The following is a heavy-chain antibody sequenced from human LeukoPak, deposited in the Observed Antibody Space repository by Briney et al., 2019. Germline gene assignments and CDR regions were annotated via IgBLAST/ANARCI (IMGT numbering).Heavy chain of an antibody. J-gene: IGHJ3*02. CDR1: GFTFSSYG. D-gene: IGHD1-26*01. Sequence: GGSLRLSCAASGFTFSSYGMSWVRQAPGKGLEWVSGISGSGDRTSYTDSVEGRFTISRDNSKNTLFLQMNSLRVEDTAVYYCASMGSYWFGAFDIWGQGTMVTVSS. V-gene: IGHV3-23*01. CDR3: ASMGSYWFGAFDI. CDR2: ISGSGDRT.